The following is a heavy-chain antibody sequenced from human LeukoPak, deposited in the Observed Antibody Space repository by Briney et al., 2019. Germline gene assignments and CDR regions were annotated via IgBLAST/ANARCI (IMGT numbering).Heavy chain of an antibody. Sequence: SETLSLTCTVSGGSLSSSSYYWGWIRQPPGKGLEWIGSIYYSGSTYYNPSLKSRVTISVDTSKNQFSLKLSSVTAADTAVYYCARDTVYGSVPGAFDIWGQGTMVTVSS. CDR1: GGSLSSSSYY. J-gene: IGHJ3*02. V-gene: IGHV4-39*07. CDR3: ARDTVYGSVPGAFDI. D-gene: IGHD3-10*01. CDR2: IYYSGST.